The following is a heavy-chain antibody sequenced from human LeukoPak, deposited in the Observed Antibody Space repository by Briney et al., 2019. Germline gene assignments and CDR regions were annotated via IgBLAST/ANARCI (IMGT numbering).Heavy chain of an antibody. CDR3: ARDYGEAATITAFRTYYYFDL. J-gene: IGHJ4*02. V-gene: IGHV1-2*02. CDR1: GYRFTDYY. D-gene: IGHD5-24*01. CDR2: VNPNNGAT. Sequence: GASVKVSCKASGYRFTDYYMHWVRQAPGQGLEWMGWVNPNNGATNYAQKFQGRVTMTRGTSISTVYMDLTSLRSDDSAIYYCARDYGEAATITAFRTYYYFDLWGQGTLVTVSS.